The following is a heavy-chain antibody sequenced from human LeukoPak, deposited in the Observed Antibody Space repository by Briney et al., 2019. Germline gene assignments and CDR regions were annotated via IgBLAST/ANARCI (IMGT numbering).Heavy chain of an antibody. D-gene: IGHD3-10*01. CDR1: GGSISSSSYY. J-gene: IGHJ4*02. V-gene: IGHV4-39*01. CDR3: ARTHRMWFGELSNFDY. Sequence: SETLSLTCTVSGGSISSSSYYWGWIRQPPGKGLEWIGSIYYSGSTYYNPSLKSRVTISVDTSKNQFSLKLSSVTAADTAVYYCARTHRMWFGELSNFDYCGQGTLVTVSS. CDR2: IYYSGST.